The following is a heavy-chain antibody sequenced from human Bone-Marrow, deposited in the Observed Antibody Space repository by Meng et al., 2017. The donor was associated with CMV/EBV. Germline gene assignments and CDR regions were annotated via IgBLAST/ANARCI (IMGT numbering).Heavy chain of an antibody. Sequence: GESLKISCAASGFTFSSYEMNWVRQAPGKGLEWVSYISSRGSTIYYADSVKGRFTISRDNAKNSLYLQMNSLRAEDTAVYYCARDGRWLTYYYYYGMDVWGQGTTVTVSS. CDR3: ARDGRWLTYYYYYGMDV. V-gene: IGHV3-48*03. CDR1: GFTFSSYE. D-gene: IGHD6-19*01. CDR2: ISSRGSTI. J-gene: IGHJ6*02.